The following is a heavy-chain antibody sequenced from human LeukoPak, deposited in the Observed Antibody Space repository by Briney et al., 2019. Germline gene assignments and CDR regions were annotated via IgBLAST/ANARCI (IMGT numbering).Heavy chain of an antibody. Sequence: GASVKVSCKASGYTFTSYYMHWVRQAPGQGLEWMGIINPSGGSTSYAQKFQGRVTMTRDTSTSTVYMELSSLRSEDTAVCYCASYRNPHYFDYWGQGTLVTVSS. J-gene: IGHJ4*02. V-gene: IGHV1-46*01. CDR1: GYTFTSYY. CDR3: ASYRNPHYFDY. CDR2: INPSGGST.